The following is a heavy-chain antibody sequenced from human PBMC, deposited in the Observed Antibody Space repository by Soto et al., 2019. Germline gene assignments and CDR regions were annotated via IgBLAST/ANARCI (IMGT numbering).Heavy chain of an antibody. Sequence: ASVKVSCKASGYTFTSYYMHWVRQAPGQGLEWMGIINPSGGSTSYAQKFQGRVTMTRDTSTSTVYMELSSLRSEDTAVYYCARGPTATVRFLEWLAGRGGAFDIWGQGTMVTVSS. V-gene: IGHV1-46*01. CDR2: INPSGGST. CDR1: GYTFTSYY. D-gene: IGHD3-3*01. CDR3: ARGPTATVRFLEWLAGRGGAFDI. J-gene: IGHJ3*02.